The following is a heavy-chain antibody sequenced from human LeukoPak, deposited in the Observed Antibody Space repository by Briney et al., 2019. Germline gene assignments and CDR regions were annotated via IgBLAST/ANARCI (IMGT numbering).Heavy chain of an antibody. CDR3: ATGLYSSGYFDY. Sequence: ASVKVSCKVSGYTLTELSMHWVRQAPGKGLEWMGGFDPEDGEAIYAQKFQGRVTMTEDTSTDTAYMELSSLRSEDTAVYYCATGLYSSGYFDYWGQGTLVTVSS. J-gene: IGHJ4*02. V-gene: IGHV1-24*01. D-gene: IGHD6-19*01. CDR2: FDPEDGEA. CDR1: GYTLTELS.